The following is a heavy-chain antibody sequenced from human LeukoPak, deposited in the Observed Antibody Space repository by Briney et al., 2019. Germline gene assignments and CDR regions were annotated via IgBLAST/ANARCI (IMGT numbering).Heavy chain of an antibody. D-gene: IGHD3-16*01. CDR3: AKRGDSTDY. CDR2: ISYDGSNK. V-gene: IGHV3-30*18. Sequence: GSLRLSCAASGFTFSSYGMHWVRQAPGKGLEWVAVISYDGSNKYYADSVKGRFTISRDNSKNTLYLQMNSLRAEDTAVYYCAKRGDSTDYWGQGTLVTVSS. J-gene: IGHJ4*02. CDR1: GFTFSSYG.